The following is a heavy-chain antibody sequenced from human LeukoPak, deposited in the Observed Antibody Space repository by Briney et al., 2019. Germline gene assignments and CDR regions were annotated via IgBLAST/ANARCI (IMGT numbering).Heavy chain of an antibody. V-gene: IGHV3-33*06. CDR2: IWYDGSNK. J-gene: IGHJ3*01. D-gene: IGHD5-24*01. CDR1: GFTFSSYG. Sequence: GRSLRLSCAASGFTFSSYGMHWVRQASGKGLEWVAVIWYDGSNKYYADSVKGRFTISRDNSKNTLSLQMNSLRVEDTAMYFCAKDIQLSTWGLGTMVTVSS. CDR3: AKDIQLST.